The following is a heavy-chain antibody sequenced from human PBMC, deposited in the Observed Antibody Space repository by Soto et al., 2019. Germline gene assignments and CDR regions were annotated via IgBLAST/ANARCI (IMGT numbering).Heavy chain of an antibody. CDR1: GGSISSYY. CDR2: IYYSGST. CDR3: ARVFGRGTISFYYYYYMDV. D-gene: IGHD3-3*01. Sequence: PSETLSLTCTVSGGSISSYYWTWIRQPPGKGLEWIGYIYYSGSTNYNPSLKSRVTISVATSKTQFSLKLSSVTAADTAVYYCARVFGRGTISFYYYYYMDVWGKGTTVTVSS. V-gene: IGHV4-59*08. J-gene: IGHJ6*03.